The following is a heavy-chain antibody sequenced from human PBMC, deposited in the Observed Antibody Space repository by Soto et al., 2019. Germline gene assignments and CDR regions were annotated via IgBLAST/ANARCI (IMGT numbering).Heavy chain of an antibody. CDR1: GFTFSSYW. CDR3: AREAVPAAMPIYYYYYGMDV. D-gene: IGHD2-2*01. Sequence: GGSLRLSCAASGFTFSSYWMSWVRQAPGKGLEWVANIKQDGSEKYYVDSVKGRFTISRDNAKNSLYLQMNSLRAEDTAVYYCAREAVPAAMPIYYYYYGMDVWGQGTTVTV. J-gene: IGHJ6*02. V-gene: IGHV3-7*03. CDR2: IKQDGSEK.